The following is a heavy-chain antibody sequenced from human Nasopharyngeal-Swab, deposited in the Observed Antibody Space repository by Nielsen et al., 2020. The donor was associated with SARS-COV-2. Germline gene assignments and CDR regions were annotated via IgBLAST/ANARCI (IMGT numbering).Heavy chain of an antibody. CDR2: ISSSSNYI. CDR3: ARLGTESYHYYSLDV. V-gene: IGHV3-21*01. Sequence: GESLKISCVTSGFTFNMYSMHWVRQAPGKGLEWVSSISSSSNYIYYGDSVKGRFTISRDNTQKSLYLEMNSLRVEDTAAYYCARLGTESYHYYSLDVWVQGTTVTVSS. CDR1: GFTFNMYS. D-gene: IGHD1-1*01. J-gene: IGHJ6*02.